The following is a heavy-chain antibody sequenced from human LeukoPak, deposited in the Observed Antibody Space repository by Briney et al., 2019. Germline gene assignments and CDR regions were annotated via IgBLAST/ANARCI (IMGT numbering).Heavy chain of an antibody. Sequence: SQTLSLTCAVSGGSISSGGYSWSWIRQPPGKGLEWIGYIYYSGSTYYNPSLKSRVTISVDTSKNQFSLKLSSVTAADTAVYYCARVKTREYGAYNPLFDYWGQGTLVTVSS. CDR1: GGSISSGGYS. CDR2: IYYSGST. V-gene: IGHV4-30-4*07. J-gene: IGHJ4*02. D-gene: IGHD4-17*01. CDR3: ARVKTREYGAYNPLFDY.